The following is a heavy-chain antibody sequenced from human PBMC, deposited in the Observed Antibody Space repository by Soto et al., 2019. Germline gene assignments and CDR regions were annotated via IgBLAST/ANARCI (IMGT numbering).Heavy chain of an antibody. J-gene: IGHJ4*02. CDR1: GYTFTSYD. V-gene: IGHV1-8*01. Sequence: QVQLVQSGAEVKKPGASVKVSCKASGYTFTSYDINWVRQATGQVLEWMGWMNPNSGNTGYAQKFQGRVTMTRNTSISTAYMELSSLRSEDTAVYYCARGLNVLLWFGDPSHFDYWGQGTLVTVSS. CDR3: ARGLNVLLWFGDPSHFDY. CDR2: MNPNSGNT. D-gene: IGHD3-10*01.